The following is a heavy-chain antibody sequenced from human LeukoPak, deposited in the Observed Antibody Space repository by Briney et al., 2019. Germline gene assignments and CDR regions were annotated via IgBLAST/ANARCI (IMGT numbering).Heavy chain of an antibody. CDR1: GFTFSSYD. V-gene: IGHV3-13*01. Sequence: PGGSLRLSCAASGFTFSSYDMHWVRQATGKGLEWVSAIGTAGDTYYPGSVKGRFTISRENAKNSLYLQMNSLRAGDTAVYYCARVRKYSGYYSWYFDLWGHGTLVTVSS. CDR2: IGTAGDT. D-gene: IGHD5-12*01. CDR3: ARVRKYSGYYSWYFDL. J-gene: IGHJ2*01.